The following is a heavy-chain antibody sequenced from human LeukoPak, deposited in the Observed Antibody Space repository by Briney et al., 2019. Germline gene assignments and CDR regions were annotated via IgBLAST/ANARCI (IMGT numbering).Heavy chain of an antibody. J-gene: IGHJ4*02. Sequence: ASVKVSCKASGYTFTSYDINWVRQAPGQGLEWMGWINPNSGGTNYAQKFQGRVTMTRDTSISTAYMELSRLRSDDTAVYYCARDREFDYWGQGTLVTVSS. CDR3: ARDREFDY. V-gene: IGHV1-2*02. CDR1: GYTFTSYD. CDR2: INPNSGGT. D-gene: IGHD1-26*01.